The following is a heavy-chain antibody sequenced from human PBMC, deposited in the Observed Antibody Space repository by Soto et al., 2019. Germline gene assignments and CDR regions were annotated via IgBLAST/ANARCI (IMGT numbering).Heavy chain of an antibody. J-gene: IGHJ6*02. CDR3: ARHGTNDYYYYYGMDV. V-gene: IGHV1-69*12. CDR2: IIPIFGTA. CDR1: GGTFSSYA. Sequence: QVQLVQSGAEVKKPGSSVKVSCKASGGTFSSYAISWVRQAPGQGLEWMGGIIPIFGTANYAQKFQGRVTITADESTSTAYMEPSSLRSEDTAVYYCARHGTNDYYYYYGMDVWGQGTTVTVSS.